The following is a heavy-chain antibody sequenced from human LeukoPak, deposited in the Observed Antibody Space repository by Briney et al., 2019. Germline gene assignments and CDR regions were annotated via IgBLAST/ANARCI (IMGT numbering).Heavy chain of an antibody. CDR1: GYTFTGYY. CDR3: ARGADYDILTGYSDDTFWFDP. D-gene: IGHD3-9*01. Sequence: ASVKVSCKASGYTFTGYYMHWVRQAPGQGLEWMGWISAYNGNTNYAQKLQGRVTMTTDTSTSTACMELGSLRSDDTAVYYCARGADYDILTGYSDDTFWFDPWGQGTLVTVSS. CDR2: ISAYNGNT. V-gene: IGHV1-18*04. J-gene: IGHJ5*02.